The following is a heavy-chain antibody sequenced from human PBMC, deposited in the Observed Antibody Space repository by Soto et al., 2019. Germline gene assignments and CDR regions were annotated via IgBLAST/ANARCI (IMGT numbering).Heavy chain of an antibody. CDR1: GYIFTTYW. CDR2: IYPGDSDT. CDR3: ARPLAETTTGDAFDI. J-gene: IGHJ3*02. D-gene: IGHD4-4*01. V-gene: IGHV5-51*01. Sequence: PGESLKLSCKGSGYIFTTYWIGWVRQMTGKGLEWMGIIYPGDSDTRYSPSFQGQVTISADKSISTAYLQWSSLRASDTAMYYCARPLAETTTGDAFDIWGQGTMVTVSS.